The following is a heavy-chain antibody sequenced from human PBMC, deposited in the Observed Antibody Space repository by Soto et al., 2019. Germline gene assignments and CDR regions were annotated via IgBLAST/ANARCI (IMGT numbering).Heavy chain of an antibody. Sequence: QVQLVQSGAEVKKPGASVKVSCKASGYTFTSYAMHWVRQAPGQRLEWMGWINAGNGNTKYSQKFQGRVTITRDTSASTAYMELSSLRSEDTAMYYCARDFIRSTHFDYWGQGTLVTVSS. CDR3: ARDFIRSTHFDY. CDR1: GYTFTSYA. CDR2: INAGNGNT. V-gene: IGHV1-3*01. D-gene: IGHD2-2*01. J-gene: IGHJ4*02.